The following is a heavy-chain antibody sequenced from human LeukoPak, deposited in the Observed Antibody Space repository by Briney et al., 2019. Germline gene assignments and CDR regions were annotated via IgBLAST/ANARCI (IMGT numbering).Heavy chain of an antibody. CDR3: ARGYSSGWADY. V-gene: IGHV4-59*01. D-gene: IGHD6-19*01. Sequence: PSETLPLTCTVSGGSISSYYWSWIRQPPGKGLEWIGYIYYSGSTNYNPSLKSRVTISVDTSKKQFSLKLSSVTAADTAVYYCARGYSSGWADYWGQGTLVTVSS. CDR2: IYYSGST. J-gene: IGHJ4*02. CDR1: GGSISSYY.